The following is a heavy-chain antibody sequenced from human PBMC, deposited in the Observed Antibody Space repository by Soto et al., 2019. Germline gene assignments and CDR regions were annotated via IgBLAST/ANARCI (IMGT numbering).Heavy chain of an antibody. D-gene: IGHD3-22*01. CDR2: INPSVGST. J-gene: IGHJ4*02. CDR3: ARESAGRDEFESSGDFDY. CDR1: GYCNASYS. Sequence: ALVNGSCKTSGYCNASYSRHWVRQTPGQGLEWMGMINPSVGSTSYVEKFQGRVTMTRDTSTSTVYMELSSLRSEDTAVYYCARESAGRDEFESSGDFDYWGQGTLVTVSS. V-gene: IGHV1-46*01.